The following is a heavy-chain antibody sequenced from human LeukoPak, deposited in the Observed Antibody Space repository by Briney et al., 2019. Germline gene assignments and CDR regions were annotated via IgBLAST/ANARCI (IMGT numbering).Heavy chain of an antibody. Sequence: SVKVSCKVSGYTLTELSMHWVRQAPGQGLEWMGGIIPIFGTANYAQKFQGRVTITADESTSTAYMELSSLRSEDTAVYYCARDRDYCSGGICYGYNWFDPWGQGTLVTVSS. J-gene: IGHJ5*02. CDR1: GYTLTELS. CDR2: IIPIFGTA. CDR3: ARDRDYCSGGICYGYNWFDP. V-gene: IGHV1-69*13. D-gene: IGHD2-15*01.